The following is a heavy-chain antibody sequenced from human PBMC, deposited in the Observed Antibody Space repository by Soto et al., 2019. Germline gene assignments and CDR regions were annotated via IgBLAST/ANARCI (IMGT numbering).Heavy chain of an antibody. J-gene: IGHJ4*02. D-gene: IGHD6-19*01. Sequence: SETRSLTCAVYGESFSGHVWTWIRQTPGKGLQWIGQINHSGSASYNPSLKSRVTISVHTSNSQFSLELSSVTAADTAVYYCARGLITGSHYSGGWYYFDSWGQGTQVTVSS. CDR3: ARGLITGSHYSGGWYYFDS. CDR1: GESFSGHV. CDR2: INHSGSA. V-gene: IGHV4-34*01.